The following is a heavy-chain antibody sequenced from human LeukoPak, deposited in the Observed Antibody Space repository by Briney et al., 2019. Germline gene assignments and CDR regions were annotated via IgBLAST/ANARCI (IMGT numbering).Heavy chain of an antibody. CDR2: IFHSGNV. Sequence: PSETLSLTCIVSGYSIISDYFWGWVRQPPGKGPEWIGSIFHSGNVYYNPSLKSRVTISVDTSKNQFSLKLSSVTAADTAVYYCARDSSGWYRWFDPWGQGTLVTVSS. D-gene: IGHD6-19*01. CDR3: ARDSSGWYRWFDP. V-gene: IGHV4-38-2*02. CDR1: GYSIISDYF. J-gene: IGHJ5*02.